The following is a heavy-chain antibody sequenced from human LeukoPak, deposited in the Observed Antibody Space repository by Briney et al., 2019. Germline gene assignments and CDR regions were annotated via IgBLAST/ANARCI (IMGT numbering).Heavy chain of an antibody. CDR1: GYTFTEYA. CDR3: ARDLMVRGFNIFGY. V-gene: IGHV1-18*01. CDR2: ISAYNGNT. Sequence: ASVKVSCKASGYTFTEYAMDWVRQAPGQGLEWMGWISAYNGNTNYAQKLQGRVTMTTDTSTSTAYMELRSLRSDDTAMYYCARDLMVRGFNIFGYWGQGTLVTVSS. J-gene: IGHJ4*02. D-gene: IGHD3-10*01.